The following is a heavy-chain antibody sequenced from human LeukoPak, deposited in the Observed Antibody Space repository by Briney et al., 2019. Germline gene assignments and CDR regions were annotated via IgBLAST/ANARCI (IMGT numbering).Heavy chain of an antibody. J-gene: IGHJ6*03. V-gene: IGHV4-59*01. CDR1: GGSISSYY. Sequence: PSETLSLTCTVSGGSISSYYWSWIRQPPGKGLEWIGYIYYSGSTNYNPSLKSRVTISVDTSKNQFSLKLSSVTAADTAVYYCAGGYSYGSTYYYMDVWGKGTTVTISS. CDR3: AGGYSYGSTYYYMDV. CDR2: IYYSGST. D-gene: IGHD5-18*01.